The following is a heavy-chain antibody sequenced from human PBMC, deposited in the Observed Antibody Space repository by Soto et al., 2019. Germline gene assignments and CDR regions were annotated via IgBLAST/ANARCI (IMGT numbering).Heavy chain of an antibody. CDR1: RLTFSDYY. J-gene: IGHJ4*02. CDR2: ISSSGTTI. D-gene: IGHD5-18*01. V-gene: IGHV3-11*01. CDR3: VARIQLWNRGDF. Sequence: PGGSLRLSCAASRLTFSDYYMNWIRQAPGKGLEWLSHISSSGTTIHYADSVKGRFTISRDNAKKSLFLQMNSLRAEDTAVYYCVARIQLWNRGDFWGQGTLVTVSS.